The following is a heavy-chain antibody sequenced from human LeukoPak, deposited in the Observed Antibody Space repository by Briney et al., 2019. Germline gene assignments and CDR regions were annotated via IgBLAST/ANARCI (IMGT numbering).Heavy chain of an antibody. CDR3: ARRRPSLAAGRDYYYYGMDV. J-gene: IGHJ6*04. V-gene: IGHV1-18*04. CDR2: INTYNGNT. D-gene: IGHD6-13*01. Sequence: ASVKVSCKASGYTFTSYGLSWVRQAPGQGLEWMGWINTYNGNTNYAQKLQARVTMTTDTSTSTAYMELRSLRSDDTAVYYCARRRPSLAAGRDYYYYGMDVWGKGTTVTVSS. CDR1: GYTFTSYG.